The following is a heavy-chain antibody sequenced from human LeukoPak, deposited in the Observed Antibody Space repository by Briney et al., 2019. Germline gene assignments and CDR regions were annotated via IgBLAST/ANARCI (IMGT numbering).Heavy chain of an antibody. CDR1: GGSISSGGYY. CDR2: IYYSGST. D-gene: IGHD5-18*01. CDR3: ARGLQLDTAMPVFDY. Sequence: KPSETLSLTCTVSGGSISSGGYYWSWIRQHPGKGLEWIGYIYYSGSTYYNPSLKSRVTISVDTSKNQFSLKLSSVTAADTAVYYCARGLQLDTAMPVFDYWGQGTLVTVSS. V-gene: IGHV4-31*03. J-gene: IGHJ4*02.